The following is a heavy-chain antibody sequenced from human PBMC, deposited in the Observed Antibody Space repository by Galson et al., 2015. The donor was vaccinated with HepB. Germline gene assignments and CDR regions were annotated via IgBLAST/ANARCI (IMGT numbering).Heavy chain of an antibody. CDR1: GGTFSSYA. CDR2: IIPIFGTA. J-gene: IGHJ5*02. Sequence: SVKVSCKASGGTFSSYAISWVRQAPGQGLEWGGGIIPIFGTANYAQKFQGRVTITADKSTSTAYMELSSLRSEDTAVYYCATGGYCSGGSCYQTNWSDPCGQGTLLTASS. D-gene: IGHD2-15*01. V-gene: IGHV1-69*06. CDR3: ATGGYCSGGSCYQTNWSDP.